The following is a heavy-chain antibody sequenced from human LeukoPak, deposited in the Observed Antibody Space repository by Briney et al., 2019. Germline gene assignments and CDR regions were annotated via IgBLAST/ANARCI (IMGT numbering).Heavy chain of an antibody. V-gene: IGHV3-43D*03. Sequence: GGSLRLSCAASGFTFDDYAMHWVRQAPGKGLEWVSLISWDGGSTYYADSVKGRFTISRDNSKNSLYLQMNSLRAEDTALYYCAKAGGYDFSEQLVLIYWGQGTLVTVSS. CDR3: AKAGGYDFSEQLVLIY. CDR2: ISWDGGST. D-gene: IGHD5-12*01. J-gene: IGHJ4*02. CDR1: GFTFDDYA.